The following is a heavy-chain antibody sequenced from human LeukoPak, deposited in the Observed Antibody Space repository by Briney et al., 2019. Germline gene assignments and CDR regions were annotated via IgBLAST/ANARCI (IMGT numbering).Heavy chain of an antibody. J-gene: IGHJ4*02. CDR1: GFTFSTYW. V-gene: IGHV3-7*01. CDR3: ASHHIYCAASTCYWDY. D-gene: IGHD2-15*01. Sequence: PGGSLRLSCAASGFTFSTYWMSWVRQAPGKGLEWVANIKQDGSENYYVDSVEGRFSISRDNAKNTLYLQMNSLRAEDTAVYYCASHHIYCAASTCYWDYWGQGTLVTVSS. CDR2: IKQDGSEN.